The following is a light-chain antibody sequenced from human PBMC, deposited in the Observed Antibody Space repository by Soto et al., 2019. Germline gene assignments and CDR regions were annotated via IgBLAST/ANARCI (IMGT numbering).Light chain of an antibody. J-gene: IGKJ1*01. CDR1: QSVSSSY. CDR2: GAS. Sequence: EIVFTQSPGTLSLSPGERATLSCRASQSVSSSYLAWYQQKPGQAPRLLIYGASTRATGIPDRFSGSGSGTDFTLTISRLEPGDFAVYYCQQYGSSPQTFGQGTKVDIK. V-gene: IGKV3-20*01. CDR3: QQYGSSPQT.